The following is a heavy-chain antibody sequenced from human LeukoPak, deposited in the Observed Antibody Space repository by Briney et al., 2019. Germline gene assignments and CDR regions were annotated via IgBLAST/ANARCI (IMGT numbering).Heavy chain of an antibody. CDR2: SYYSGST. CDR3: ARDQLVQGPYYYGMDV. V-gene: IGHV4-59*01. Sequence: SETLSLTCTVSGGSISSYYWSWIRQPPGKGLEWIGYSYYSGSTNYNPSLKSRVTISVDTSKNQFSLKLSSVTAADTAVCYCARDQLVQGPYYYGMDVWGQGTTVTVSS. D-gene: IGHD6-6*01. CDR1: GGSISSYY. J-gene: IGHJ6*02.